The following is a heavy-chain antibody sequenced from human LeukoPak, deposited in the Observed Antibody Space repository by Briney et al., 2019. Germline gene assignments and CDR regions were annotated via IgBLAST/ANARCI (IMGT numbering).Heavy chain of an antibody. CDR3: AREGSYYGSGSSYYYYCGMDV. V-gene: IGHV1-69*04. CDR1: GGTFSSYA. D-gene: IGHD3-10*01. J-gene: IGHJ6*02. CDR2: IIGIVGIA. Sequence: SVNLSCEASGGTFSSYAISWVRQAPGHGLEWMGRIIGIVGIANYAQNLQGRVTITADKSTSTAYMELSSLRSEDTAVYYCAREGSYYGSGSSYYYYCGMDVWGQGTTVTVSS.